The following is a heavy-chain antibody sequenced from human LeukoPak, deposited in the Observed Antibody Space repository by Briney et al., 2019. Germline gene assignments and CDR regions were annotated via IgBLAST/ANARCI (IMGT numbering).Heavy chain of an antibody. CDR3: AREVGTMVRGVGEVYMDV. V-gene: IGHV1-24*01. Sequence: GASVKVSCKVSGYTLTELSMHWVRQAPGKGLEWMGGFDPEDGETIYAQKFQGRVTMTEDTSTDTAYMELSSLRSEDTAVYYCAREVGTMVRGVGEVYMDVWGKGTTVTVSS. D-gene: IGHD3-10*01. CDR1: GYTLTELS. CDR2: FDPEDGET. J-gene: IGHJ6*03.